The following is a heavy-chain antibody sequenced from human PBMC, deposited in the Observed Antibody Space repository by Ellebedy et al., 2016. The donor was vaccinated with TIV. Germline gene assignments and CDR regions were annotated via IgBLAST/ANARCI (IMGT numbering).Heavy chain of an antibody. V-gene: IGHV3-23*01. CDR2: ISGSGGST. J-gene: IGHJ5*02. CDR3: AKDQEDIVVEGNWFDP. Sequence: GGSLRLSCAASGFTFSSYAMSWVRQAPGKGLEWVSAISGSGGSTYYADSVKGRFTIPRDNSKNTLYLQMNSLRAEDTAVYYCAKDQEDIVVEGNWFDPWGQGTLVTVSS. D-gene: IGHD2-2*01. CDR1: GFTFSSYA.